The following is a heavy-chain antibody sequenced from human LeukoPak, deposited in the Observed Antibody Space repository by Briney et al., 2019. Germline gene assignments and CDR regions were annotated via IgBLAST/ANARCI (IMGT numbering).Heavy chain of an antibody. CDR1: GYTFTGYY. CDR3: ARDAIKDCTNGVCYSDY. J-gene: IGHJ4*02. V-gene: IGHV1-2*02. D-gene: IGHD2-8*01. CDR2: INPNSGGT. Sequence: ALVKVSCKASGYTFTGYYMHWVRQAPGQGLEWMGWINPNSGGTNYAQKFQGRVTMTRDTSISTAYMELSRLRSDDTAVYYCARDAIKDCTNGVCYSDYWGQGTLVTVSS.